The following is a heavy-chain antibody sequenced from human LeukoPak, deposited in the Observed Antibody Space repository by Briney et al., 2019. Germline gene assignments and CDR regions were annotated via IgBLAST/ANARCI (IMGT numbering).Heavy chain of an antibody. D-gene: IGHD5-24*01. Sequence: GGSLRLSCAASGFTFSSYSMNWVRQAPGKGLEWVSVIYSGGSTYYADSVKGRFTISRDNSKNTVYLQMNSLRAEDTAVYSCARESSGWLQLFDYWGQGTLVTVSS. CDR1: GFTFSSYS. CDR2: IYSGGST. CDR3: ARESSGWLQLFDY. V-gene: IGHV3-66*01. J-gene: IGHJ4*02.